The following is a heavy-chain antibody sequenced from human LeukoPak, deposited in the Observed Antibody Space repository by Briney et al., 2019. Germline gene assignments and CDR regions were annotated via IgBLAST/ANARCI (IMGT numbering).Heavy chain of an antibody. CDR1: GFTFSDYC. V-gene: IGHV3-11*04. CDR3: ARGVRRLWFGEPTGAFDI. Sequence: PGGFLRLSCAASGFTFSDYCMSWIRQAPGKGLEWVACISSSGSTIYYADSVKGRFTISRDNAKNSLYLQMNSLRAEDTAVYYCARGVRRLWFGEPTGAFDIWGQGTMVTVSS. J-gene: IGHJ3*02. CDR2: ISSSGSTI. D-gene: IGHD3-10*01.